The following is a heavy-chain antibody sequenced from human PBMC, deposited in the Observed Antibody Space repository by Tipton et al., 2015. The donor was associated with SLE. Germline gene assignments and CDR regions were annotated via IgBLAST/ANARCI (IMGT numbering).Heavy chain of an antibody. CDR2: VYYSGGT. J-gene: IGHJ6*02. Sequence: TLSLTCTVSGGSISSHYCSWIRQSPGKGLEWIGNVYYSGGTNYNPPLKSRVTISVDTSKNQFSLNLSSVTAADTAVYYCARDGEMTTMEVWGQGTTVTVS. V-gene: IGHV4-59*11. CDR3: ARDGEMTTMEV. CDR1: GGSISSHY. D-gene: IGHD5-24*01.